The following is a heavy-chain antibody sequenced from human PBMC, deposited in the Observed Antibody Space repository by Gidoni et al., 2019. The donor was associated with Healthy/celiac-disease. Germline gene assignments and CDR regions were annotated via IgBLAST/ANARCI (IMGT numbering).Heavy chain of an antibody. V-gene: IGHV3-23*01. Sequence: EVQLLESGGGLVQPGGSLRLSCAASGFTFSSYAMSWVRQAPGKGLEWVSAISGSGGSTYYADSVKGRFTISRDNSKNTLYLQMNSLRAEDTAVYYCAKAYGSGSYYNRRFDYWGQGTLVTVSS. CDR1: GFTFSSYA. D-gene: IGHD3-10*01. J-gene: IGHJ4*02. CDR3: AKAYGSGSYYNRRFDY. CDR2: ISGSGGST.